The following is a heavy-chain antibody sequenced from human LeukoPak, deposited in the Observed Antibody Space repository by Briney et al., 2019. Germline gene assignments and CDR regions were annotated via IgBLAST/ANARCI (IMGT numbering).Heavy chain of an antibody. Sequence: SETLSLTCTVSGGSISSYYWSWIRQPAGKGLEWIGRIYTSGSTNYNPSLKSRVTMSVDTSKNQFSLKLSSVTAADTAVYYCARPATAMTVTTAFAYWGQGTLVTVSS. V-gene: IGHV4-4*07. CDR2: IYTSGST. CDR1: GGSISSYY. CDR3: ARPATAMTVTTAFAY. D-gene: IGHD4-17*01. J-gene: IGHJ4*02.